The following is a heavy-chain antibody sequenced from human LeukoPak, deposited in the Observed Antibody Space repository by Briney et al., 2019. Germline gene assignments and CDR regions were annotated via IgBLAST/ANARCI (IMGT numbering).Heavy chain of an antibody. J-gene: IGHJ4*02. CDR1: GFTFSSYS. CDR3: ARVRSAVVVPAATDY. CDR2: ISSSSSYI. Sequence: GGSLRLSCAASGFTFSSYSMNWVRQAPGKGLEWVSSISSSSSYIYYADSVKGRFTISRDNAKNSLYLQMNSLRAEDTAVYYCARVRSAVVVPAATDYWGLGTLVTVSS. V-gene: IGHV3-21*01. D-gene: IGHD2-2*01.